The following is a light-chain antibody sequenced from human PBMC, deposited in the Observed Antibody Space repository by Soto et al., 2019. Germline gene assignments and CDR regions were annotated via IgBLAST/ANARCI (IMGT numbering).Light chain of an antibody. Sequence: DIQMTQSPSSLSASVGDRVTITCRASQSITTYLNWYQQKPGKAPRLLIYAESSLQSGVPSRFSGSGFGTDFTLTISSLQPEDFATYSCQQSYTTPPTFGGGTKVEIK. J-gene: IGKJ4*01. CDR2: AES. CDR1: QSITTY. CDR3: QQSYTTPPT. V-gene: IGKV1-39*01.